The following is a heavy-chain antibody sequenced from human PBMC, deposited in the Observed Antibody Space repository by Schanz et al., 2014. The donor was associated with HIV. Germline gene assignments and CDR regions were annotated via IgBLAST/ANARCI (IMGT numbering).Heavy chain of an antibody. V-gene: IGHV3-9*01. J-gene: IGHJ4*02. CDR1: GFTFGNYA. D-gene: IGHD6-19*01. CDR3: AKGVSVAGSSYYFDY. CDR2: ISWSSGNI. Sequence: EVQLLESGGDLVQPGGSLRLSCAGSGFTFGNYAMHWVRQAPGKGLEWVSGISWSSGNIGYADSVKGRFTISRDNAKNSLYLQMNSLRREDTAFYYCAKGVSVAGSSYYFDYWGQGALVTVSS.